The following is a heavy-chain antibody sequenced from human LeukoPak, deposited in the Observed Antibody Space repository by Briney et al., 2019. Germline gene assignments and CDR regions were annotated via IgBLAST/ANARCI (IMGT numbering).Heavy chain of an antibody. V-gene: IGHV1-18*01. Sequence: GASVKVSCKASGYTFTSYGISWVRQAPGQGLEWMGWISAYNGNTNYAQKLQGRVTMTTDTSTGTAYMELRSLRSDDTAVYYCARPAPGYCSSTSCYELDYWGQGTLVTVSS. CDR3: ARPAPGYCSSTSCYELDY. CDR1: GYTFTSYG. CDR2: ISAYNGNT. D-gene: IGHD2-2*01. J-gene: IGHJ4*02.